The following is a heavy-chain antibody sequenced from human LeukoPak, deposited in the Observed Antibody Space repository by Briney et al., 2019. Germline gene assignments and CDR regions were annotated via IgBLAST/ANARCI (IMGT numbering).Heavy chain of an antibody. CDR3: TRGAGWLIDY. Sequence: SETLSLTCTVSGGSISSSSYYRGCIRQPPGKGLEWIGYFHNSGTSTYNPSLKSRVTISADTSKNQFSLKLNSLTTADTAVYYCTRGAGWLIDYWGQGILVTVSS. CDR1: GGSISSSSYY. CDR2: FHNSGTS. J-gene: IGHJ4*02. D-gene: IGHD3-16*01. V-gene: IGHV4-61*05.